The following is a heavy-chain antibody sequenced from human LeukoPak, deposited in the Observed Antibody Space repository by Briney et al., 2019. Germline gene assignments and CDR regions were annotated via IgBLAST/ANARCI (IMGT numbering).Heavy chain of an antibody. D-gene: IGHD6-13*01. CDR3: ARGEGDSSSWPPNY. Sequence: ASVKVSCKASGYIFTGYYMHWVRQAPGQGLEWMGWINPNSGGTKYAQQFQGRVTMTRDTSISTAYMELSRLTSDDTAVYYCARGEGDSSSWPPNYWGQGTLVPVSS. CDR1: GYIFTGYY. J-gene: IGHJ4*02. V-gene: IGHV1-2*02. CDR2: INPNSGGT.